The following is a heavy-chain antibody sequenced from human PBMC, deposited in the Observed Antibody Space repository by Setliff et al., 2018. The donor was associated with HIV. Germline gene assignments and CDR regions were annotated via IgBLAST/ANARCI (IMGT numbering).Heavy chain of an antibody. J-gene: IGHJ4*02. CDR2: IYGNDDK. D-gene: IGHD2-21*01. CDR3: AHDVPCVEGLDY. V-gene: IGHV2-5*01. Sequence: ESGPTLVNPTQPLTLTCTFSGFSLSTSAVGVGWIRQPPGKALEWLALIYGNDDKRYNTSLKNRITITKDTSKNQVDLTLTNMDPVDAGTYYCAHDVPCVEGLDYWGQGILVTVS. CDR1: GFSLSTSAVG.